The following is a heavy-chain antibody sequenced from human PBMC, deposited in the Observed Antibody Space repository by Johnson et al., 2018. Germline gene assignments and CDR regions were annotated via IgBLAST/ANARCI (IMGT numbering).Heavy chain of an antibody. V-gene: IGHV3-30*03. CDR3: ARDEGLFNYGFLNYYYGMDV. CDR2: ISYDGSEK. CDR1: GFTFSYYG. J-gene: IGHJ6*02. D-gene: IGHD3-10*01. Sequence: QVQLVQSGGGVVQPGRSLRLSCAASGFTFSYYGVHWVRLVPGKGLEWVAVISYDGSEKNYVDSVKGRFTISRDNAKNSLYLQMNSLRAEDTAVYYCARDEGLFNYGFLNYYYGMDVWGQGTTVTVSS.